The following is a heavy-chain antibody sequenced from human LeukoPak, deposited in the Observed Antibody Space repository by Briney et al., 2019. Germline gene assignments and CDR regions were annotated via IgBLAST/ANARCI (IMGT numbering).Heavy chain of an antibody. Sequence: SVKVSCKASGGTFSSYAISWVRQAPGQGLEWMGGIIPIFGTANYAQKFQGRVTITADESTSTAYMELSSLRSEDTAVYCCSRQPDIAFCSSTSCLNSYYFDYCGEGTLVTVSS. CDR2: IIPIFGTA. CDR3: SRQPDIAFCSSTSCLNSYYFDY. J-gene: IGHJ4*02. D-gene: IGHD2-2*01. V-gene: IGHV1-69*13. CDR1: GGTFSSYA.